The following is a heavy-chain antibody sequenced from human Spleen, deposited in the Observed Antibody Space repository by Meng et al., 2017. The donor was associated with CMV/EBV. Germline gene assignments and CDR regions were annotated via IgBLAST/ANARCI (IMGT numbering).Heavy chain of an antibody. J-gene: IGHJ4*02. Sequence: GESLKISCAASGFTFSSYSMNWVRQAPGKGLEWVSYISSSSSTIYYADSVKGRFTISRDNAKNSLYLQMDSLRDEDTAVYYCARGGRGGYGDLGTYWGQGTLVTVSS. CDR1: GFTFSSYS. D-gene: IGHD4-17*01. V-gene: IGHV3-48*02. CDR3: ARGGRGGYGDLGTY. CDR2: ISSSSSTI.